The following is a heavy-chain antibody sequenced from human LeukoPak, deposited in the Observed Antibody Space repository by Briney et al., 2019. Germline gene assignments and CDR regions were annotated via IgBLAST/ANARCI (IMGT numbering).Heavy chain of an antibody. CDR1: GFTFSSYG. CDR3: AKDSPVVAAPDY. V-gene: IGHV3-30*02. J-gene: IGHJ4*02. CDR2: IRYDGSNK. D-gene: IGHD2-15*01. Sequence: GGSLRLSCAASGFTFSSYGMHWVRQAPGKGLEWVAFIRYDGSNKYYADSVKGRFTISRGNSKNTLYLQMNSLRAEDTAVYYCAKDSPVVAAPDYWGQGTLVTVSS.